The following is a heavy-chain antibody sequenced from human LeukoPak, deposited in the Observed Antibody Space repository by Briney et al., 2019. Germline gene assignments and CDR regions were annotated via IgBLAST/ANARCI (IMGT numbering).Heavy chain of an antibody. V-gene: IGHV1-69*13. CDR3: AREMKLGYCSSTSCFHYAFDI. CDR1: GGTFSSYA. D-gene: IGHD2-2*01. Sequence: SVKVSCKASGGTFSSYAISWVRQAPGQGLEWMGGIIPIFGTANYAQKFQGRVTITADESTSTAYMELSSLRSEDTAVYYCAREMKLGYCSSTSCFHYAFDIWGQGTMVTVSS. CDR2: IIPIFGTA. J-gene: IGHJ3*02.